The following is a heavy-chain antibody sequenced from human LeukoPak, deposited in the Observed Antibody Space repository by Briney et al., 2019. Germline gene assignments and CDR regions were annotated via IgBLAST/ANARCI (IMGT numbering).Heavy chain of an antibody. J-gene: IGHJ4*02. Sequence: GGSLRLSCAASGFTFSSYGMHWVRQAPGKGLEWMTFIRYDGSDKYYADSVKGRFTISRDNSKNSLYLQMNSLRVEDTAIYYCARDLVTAALDYWGQGTLVTVSS. CDR1: GFTFSSYG. CDR3: ARDLVTAALDY. CDR2: IRYDGSDK. D-gene: IGHD2-21*02. V-gene: IGHV3-30*02.